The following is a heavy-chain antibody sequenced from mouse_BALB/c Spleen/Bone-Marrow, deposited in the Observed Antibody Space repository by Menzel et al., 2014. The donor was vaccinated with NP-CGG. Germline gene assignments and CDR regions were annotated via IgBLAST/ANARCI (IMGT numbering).Heavy chain of an antibody. J-gene: IGHJ4*01. CDR3: ARWGYYYAMDY. D-gene: IGHD2-2*01. CDR1: GFTFSSFG. Sequence: VQLKESGGGLVQPGGSRKLSCAASGFTFSSFGMHWVRRAPEKGLEWVAYISSGSSSINYADTVKGRFTISRDNPKNTLFLQMTSLRSEDTAMYYCARWGYYYAMDYWGQGTSVTVSS. V-gene: IGHV5-17*02. CDR2: ISSGSSSI.